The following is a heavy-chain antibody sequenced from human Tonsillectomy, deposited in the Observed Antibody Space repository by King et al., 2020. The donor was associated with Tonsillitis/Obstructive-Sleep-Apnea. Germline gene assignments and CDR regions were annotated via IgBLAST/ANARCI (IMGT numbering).Heavy chain of an antibody. D-gene: IGHD3-22*01. J-gene: IGHJ5*02. Sequence: VQLQQWGAGLLKPSETLSLTCAVHGGSFSGYYWSWIRQPPGKGLEWIGEINHSGSTNYNPSLKSRVTISVDTSKNQFSLKLSSVTAADTAVYYCARATYYYDSSGYKAVWFAPWGQGTLVTVSS. CDR3: ARATYYYDSSGYKAVWFAP. CDR1: GGSFSGYY. V-gene: IGHV4-34*01. CDR2: INHSGST.